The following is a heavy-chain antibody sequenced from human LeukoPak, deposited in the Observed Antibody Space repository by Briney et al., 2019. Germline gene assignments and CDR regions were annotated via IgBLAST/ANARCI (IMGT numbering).Heavy chain of an antibody. J-gene: IGHJ4*02. CDR1: GGSISSSDYY. D-gene: IGHD4-23*01. Sequence: SETLSLTCTVSGGSISSSDYYWGWIRQPPGERLEWIGTVYYNGNTYYNPSLQSRVIISVDTSKNQFSLKLTSVTAPDTAVYYCARTVGTHRFDYWGQGILVTVSS. CDR2: VYYNGNT. V-gene: IGHV4-39*01. CDR3: ARTVGTHRFDY.